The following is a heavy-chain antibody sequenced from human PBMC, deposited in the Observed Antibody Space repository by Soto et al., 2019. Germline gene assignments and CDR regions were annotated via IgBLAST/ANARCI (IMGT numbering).Heavy chain of an antibody. V-gene: IGHV3-48*01. J-gene: IGHJ4*02. D-gene: IGHD5-18*01. CDR1: GFTFSSYS. CDR3: ARDRWFKLWSVDY. CDR2: ISSSSCTI. Sequence: EVQLVESGGGLVQPGGSLRLSCAASGFTFSSYSMNWVRQTPGKGLEWVSYISSSSCTIYYADSVKGRFTISRDNAKNSLYLQMNSLRAEDTAVYYCARDRWFKLWSVDYWGQGTLVTVSS.